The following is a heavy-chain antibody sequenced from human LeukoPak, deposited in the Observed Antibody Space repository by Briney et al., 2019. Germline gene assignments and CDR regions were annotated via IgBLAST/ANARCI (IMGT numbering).Heavy chain of an antibody. Sequence: GGSLRLSCAASGFTFSSYGMSWVRQAAGKGLEWVSAISGRGGSTYYADSGKGRFTISRDNSQNLLYLQMNSLRAEDTAVYYCARGRASGTYYTRGYYMDVWGKGTTVTISS. CDR3: ARGRASGTYYTRGYYMDV. CDR1: GFTFSSYG. D-gene: IGHD3-10*01. CDR2: ISGRGGST. V-gene: IGHV3-23*01. J-gene: IGHJ6*03.